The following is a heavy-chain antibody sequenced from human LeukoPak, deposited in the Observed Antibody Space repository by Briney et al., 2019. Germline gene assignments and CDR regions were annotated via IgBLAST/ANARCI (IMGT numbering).Heavy chain of an antibody. J-gene: IGHJ4*02. CDR3: AKKGDGGRIVAAGTSYFAY. D-gene: IGHD6-13*01. V-gene: IGHV3-23*01. Sequence: PGGSLRLSCAASGFTFSSYAMSWVRQAPGKGLEWVSAISGSGGSTYYADSVKGRFTISRDNSKNTLYLQMNSLRAEDTAVYYCAKKGDGGRIVAAGTSYFAYLAREPWSPSPQ. CDR2: ISGSGGST. CDR1: GFTFSSYA.